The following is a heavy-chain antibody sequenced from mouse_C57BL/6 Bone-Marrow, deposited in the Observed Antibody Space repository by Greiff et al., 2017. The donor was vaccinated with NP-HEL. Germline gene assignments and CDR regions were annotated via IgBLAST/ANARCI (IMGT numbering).Heavy chain of an antibody. J-gene: IGHJ3*01. CDR1: GFTFSDYY. V-gene: IGHV5-16*01. CDR3: ARDGERGFAY. CDR2: INYDGSST. Sequence: DVHLVESEGGLVQPGSSMKLSCTASGFTFSDYYMAWVRQVPEKGLEWVANINYDGSSTYYLDSLKSRFIISRDNAKNILYLQMSSLKSEDTATYYCARDGERGFAYWGQGTLVTVSA.